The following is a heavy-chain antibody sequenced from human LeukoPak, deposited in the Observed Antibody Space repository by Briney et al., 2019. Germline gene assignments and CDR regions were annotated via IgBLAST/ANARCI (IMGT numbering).Heavy chain of an antibody. D-gene: IGHD2-15*01. CDR3: ARDPLDCSGGRCSDY. J-gene: IGHJ4*02. CDR1: GGTFSSYA. Sequence: GASVKVSCKASGGTFSSYAISWVRQAPGQGLEWMGRIIPIFGTANYAQKFQGRVTITTDESTSTAYMELSSLRYEDTAVYYCARDPLDCSGGRCSDYWGQGTLFTVSS. CDR2: IIPIFGTA. V-gene: IGHV1-69*05.